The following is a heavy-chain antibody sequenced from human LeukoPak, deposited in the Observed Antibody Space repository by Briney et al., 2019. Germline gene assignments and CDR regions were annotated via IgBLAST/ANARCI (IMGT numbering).Heavy chain of an antibody. CDR1: GFAFNSYG. V-gene: IGHV3-30*02. CDR3: AKVMPPGRIRFYSYYMDV. CDR2: IWFDGSRR. D-gene: IGHD2-15*01. J-gene: IGHJ6*03. Sequence: PGGSLRLSCTASGFAFNSYGMHWGRQAPGKGLDWGAVIWFDGSRRYYADSVKGRFTISRDKSKNTLSLQMNGLRVEDTAVYYCAKVMPPGRIRFYSYYMDVWGKGTTVSVS.